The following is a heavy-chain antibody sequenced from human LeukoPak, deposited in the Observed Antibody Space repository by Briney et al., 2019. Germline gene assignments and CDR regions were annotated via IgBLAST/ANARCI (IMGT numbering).Heavy chain of an antibody. CDR3: ARRGYCSSTSCPPDY. D-gene: IGHD2-2*01. CDR2: IYPGDSDT. CDR1: GYSFTSYW. Sequence: GESLKISCKGSGYSFTSYWIGWVRQMPGKGLGWMGIIYPGDSDTRYSPSFQGKIPISADKSISTAYLQWSSLKASDTAMYYCARRGYCSSTSCPPDYWGQGTLVTVSS. J-gene: IGHJ4*02. V-gene: IGHV5-51*01.